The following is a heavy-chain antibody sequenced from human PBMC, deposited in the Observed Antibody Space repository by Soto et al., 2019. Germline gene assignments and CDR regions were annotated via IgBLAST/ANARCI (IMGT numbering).Heavy chain of an antibody. CDR3: ARERSSGWYVDY. J-gene: IGHJ4*02. CDR1: GYTFTSYD. V-gene: IGHV1-8*01. D-gene: IGHD6-19*01. CDR2: MNPNSGNT. Sequence: QVQLVQSGAEVKKPGASVKVSCKASGYTFTSYDVHWVRQATGQGLEWMGWMNPNSGNTGYAQKFQGRVTMTRNTSISTAYMELSSLRSEDTAVYYCARERSSGWYVDYWGQGTLVTVSS.